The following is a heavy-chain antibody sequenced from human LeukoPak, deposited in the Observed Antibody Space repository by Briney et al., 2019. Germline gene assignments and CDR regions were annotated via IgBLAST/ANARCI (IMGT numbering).Heavy chain of an antibody. CDR3: ARVERYYDSSGYYYEAFDI. V-gene: IGHV4-59*01. CDR1: GGSISSYY. Sequence: SETLSLTCTVSGGSISSYYWSWIRQPPGKGLEWIGNIYYSGSTNYNPSLKSRVTISVDTSKNQFSLKLSSVTAADTAVYYCARVERYYDSSGYYYEAFDIWGQGTMVTVSS. J-gene: IGHJ3*02. CDR2: IYYSGST. D-gene: IGHD3-22*01.